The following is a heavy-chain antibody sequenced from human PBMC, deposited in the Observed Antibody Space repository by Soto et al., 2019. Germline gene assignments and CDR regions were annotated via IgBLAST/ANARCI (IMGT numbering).Heavy chain of an antibody. J-gene: IGHJ6*02. V-gene: IGHV4-39*01. CDR3: ARHLMPGWFGEFLAEGYYYGMDV. D-gene: IGHD3-10*01. Sequence: PSETLSLTCTVSGGSISSSSYYWGWIRQPPGKGLEWIGSIYYSGSTYYNPSLKSRVTISVDTSKNQFSLKLSSVTAADTAVYYCARHLMPGWFGEFLAEGYYYGMDVWGQGTTVTVSS. CDR1: GGSISSSSYY. CDR2: IYYSGST.